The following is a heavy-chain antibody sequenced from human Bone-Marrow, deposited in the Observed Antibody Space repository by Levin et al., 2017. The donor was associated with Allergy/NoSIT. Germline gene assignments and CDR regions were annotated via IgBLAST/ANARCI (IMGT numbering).Heavy chain of an antibody. D-gene: IGHD4-17*01. CDR3: ARDRVTTNWYFDL. CDR1: GFNFSSYW. Sequence: GGSLRLSCSASGFNFSSYWMHWVRQAPGKVLVWVSRINRDGSSTSYADSVTGRFTISRDNAKNTLYLQMNSLRAEDTSVYYCARDRVTTNWYFDLWSRGTLVTVSS. J-gene: IGHJ2*01. CDR2: INRDGSST. V-gene: IGHV3-74*01.